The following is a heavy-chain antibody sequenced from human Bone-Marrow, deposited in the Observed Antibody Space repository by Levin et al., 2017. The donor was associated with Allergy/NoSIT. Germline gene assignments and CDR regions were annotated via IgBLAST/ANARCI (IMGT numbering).Heavy chain of an antibody. J-gene: IGHJ4*02. D-gene: IGHD1-26*01. CDR3: ARALIVGATSGGDY. Sequence: GGSLRLSCAASGFTFSSYWMHWVRQAPGKGLVWVSRINTDWSTTNYADSVKGRFTISRDNAKNTLYLQMNSLRAEDTAVYYCARALIVGATSGGDYWGQGTLVTVSS. CDR2: INTDWSTT. V-gene: IGHV3-74*01. CDR1: GFTFSSYW.